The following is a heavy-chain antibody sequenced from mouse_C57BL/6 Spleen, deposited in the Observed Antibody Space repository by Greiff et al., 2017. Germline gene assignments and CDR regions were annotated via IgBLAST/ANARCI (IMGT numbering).Heavy chain of an antibody. Sequence: EVQLVESGEGLVKPGGSLKLSCAASGFTFSSYAMSWVRQTPEKRLEWVAYISSGGDYIYYADTVKGRFTISRDNARNTLYLQISSLKSEDTAMYYCTRDVPNSADYYAMDYWGQGTSVTVSS. V-gene: IGHV5-9-1*02. CDR1: GFTFSSYA. J-gene: IGHJ4*01. CDR2: ISSGGDYI. CDR3: TRDVPNSADYYAMDY.